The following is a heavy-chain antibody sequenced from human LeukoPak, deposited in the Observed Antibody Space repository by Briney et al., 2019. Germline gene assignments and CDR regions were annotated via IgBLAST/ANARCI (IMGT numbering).Heavy chain of an antibody. J-gene: IGHJ1*01. D-gene: IGHD2-2*01. CDR2: ISAHNGNT. Sequence: GASVKVSRKTSGYTFSSYGISWVRQAPGQGLEWMGWISAHNGNTNYAQKLQGRVTMTTDTSTSTAYMELRSLRSDDTAVYYCARDGYQPLDVTYFQHWGQGTLVTVSS. V-gene: IGHV1-18*01. CDR1: GYTFSSYG. CDR3: ARDGYQPLDVTYFQH.